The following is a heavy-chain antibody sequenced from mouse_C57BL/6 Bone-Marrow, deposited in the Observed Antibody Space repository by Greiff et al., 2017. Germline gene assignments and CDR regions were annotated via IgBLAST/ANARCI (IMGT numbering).Heavy chain of an antibody. CDR3: ARIGYIAY. D-gene: IGHD2-2*01. CDR2: IWSGGST. J-gene: IGHJ3*01. Sequence: VQLQQSGPGLVQPSQSLSITCTVSGFSLTSYGVHWVRQSPGKGLEWLGVIWSGGSTDYNAAFISRLSISKDNSQSQVFFKMNSLKADDTAIYYCARIGYIAYWGQGTLVTVSA. V-gene: IGHV2-2*01. CDR1: GFSLTSYG.